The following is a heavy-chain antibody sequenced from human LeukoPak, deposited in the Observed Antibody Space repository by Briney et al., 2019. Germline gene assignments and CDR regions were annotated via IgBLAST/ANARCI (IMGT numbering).Heavy chain of an antibody. Sequence: ASLKVSCKASGCTFTGYYMHSVRHAPGHGLEWMGWINPNSGGTNYAQKFQGRLTITRDRSISTAYMELSRLISDDTAVYYCARGDGYYYSICKHWGQDTLVTVSS. CDR3: ARGDGYYYSICKH. V-gene: IGHV1-2*02. CDR2: INPNSGGT. D-gene: IGHD3-22*01. J-gene: IGHJ1*01. CDR1: GCTFTGYY.